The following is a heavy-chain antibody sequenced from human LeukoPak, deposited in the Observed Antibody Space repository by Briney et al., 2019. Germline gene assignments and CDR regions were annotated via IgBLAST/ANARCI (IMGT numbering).Heavy chain of an antibody. Sequence: SETLSLTCTVSGGSISSYYWSWIRQPAGKGLEWIGRIYSSGSITYNPSLKSRVTISVDKSKNQFSLKLSSVTAADTAVYYCARGGYCSGGSCYTYTPYYYYYMDVWGKGTTVTVSS. J-gene: IGHJ6*03. CDR2: IYSSGSI. CDR1: GGSISSYY. V-gene: IGHV4-4*07. CDR3: ARGGYCSGGSCYTYTPYYYYYMDV. D-gene: IGHD2-15*01.